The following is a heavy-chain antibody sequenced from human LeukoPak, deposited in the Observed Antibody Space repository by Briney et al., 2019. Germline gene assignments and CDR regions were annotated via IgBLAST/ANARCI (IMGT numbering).Heavy chain of an antibody. D-gene: IGHD3-22*01. J-gene: IGHJ4*02. CDR2: IYYSGST. CDR1: GGSISSYY. CDR3: ARTDSSGYYFDY. V-gene: IGHV4-59*08. Sequence: SETLSLTCAVSGGSISSYYWSWIRQPPGKGLEWIGYIYYSGSTNYNPSLKSRVTISVDTSKNQFSLKLSSVTAADTAVYYCARTDSSGYYFDYWGQGTLVTVSS.